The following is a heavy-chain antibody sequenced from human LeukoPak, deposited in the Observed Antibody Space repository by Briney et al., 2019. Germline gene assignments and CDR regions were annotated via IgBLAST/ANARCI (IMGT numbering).Heavy chain of an antibody. CDR3: AKGIVGATTYFDY. D-gene: IGHD1-26*01. J-gene: IGHJ4*02. V-gene: IGHV3-23*01. Sequence: GGSLRLSCAASGFTFSSYAMSWVRQAPGKGLEWVSAISGSGGSTYYADSVKDRFTISRDNSKNTLYLQMNSLRAEDTAVYYCAKGIVGATTYFDYWGQGTLVTVSS. CDR1: GFTFSSYA. CDR2: ISGSGGST.